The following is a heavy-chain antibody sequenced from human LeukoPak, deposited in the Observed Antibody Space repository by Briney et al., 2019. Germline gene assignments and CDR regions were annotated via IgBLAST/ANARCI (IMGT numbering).Heavy chain of an antibody. V-gene: IGHV1-69*06. CDR3: ASGDFWSGYRDP. J-gene: IGHJ5*02. CDR1: GGTFSSYA. D-gene: IGHD3-3*01. CDR2: IIPIFGTA. Sequence: RASVKVSCKASGGTFSSYAISWVRQAPGQGLEWVGGIIPIFGTANYAQKFQGRVTITADKSTSTAYMELSSLRSEDTAVYYCASGDFWSGYRDPWGQGTLVTVSS.